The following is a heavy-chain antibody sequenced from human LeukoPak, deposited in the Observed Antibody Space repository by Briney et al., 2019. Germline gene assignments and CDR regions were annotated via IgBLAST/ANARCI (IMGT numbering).Heavy chain of an antibody. CDR3: ARSYRIAAMIDY. Sequence: GGSLRLSCAASGFTFSSYAMHWVRHAPGKGLEWVAVISYDGSNKYYADSVKGRFTISRDNSKNTLYLQMNSLRAEDTAVYYCARSYRIAAMIDYWGQGTLVTVSS. CDR2: ISYDGSNK. D-gene: IGHD6-13*01. V-gene: IGHV3-30-3*01. J-gene: IGHJ4*02. CDR1: GFTFSSYA.